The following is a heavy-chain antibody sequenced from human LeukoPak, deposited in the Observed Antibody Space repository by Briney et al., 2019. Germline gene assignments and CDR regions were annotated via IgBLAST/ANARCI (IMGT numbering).Heavy chain of an antibody. V-gene: IGHV4-59*08. CDR3: ARYDSRRFDAFDI. J-gene: IGHJ3*02. D-gene: IGHD3-22*01. CDR2: IYYSGST. CDR1: GVSISTYY. Sequence: SETLSLTCTVSGVSISTYYWTWIRQPPGKGLEWIGYIYYSGSTKYNPSLKSRVTISVDMSKNQFSLNLNSVTAADTAVYYCARYDSRRFDAFDIWGQGTMVTVSS.